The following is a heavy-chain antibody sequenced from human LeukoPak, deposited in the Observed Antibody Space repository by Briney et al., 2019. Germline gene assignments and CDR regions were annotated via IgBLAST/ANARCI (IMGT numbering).Heavy chain of an antibody. CDR1: GGSISSGDYY. CDR3: ARDRGTGTRFDP. V-gene: IGHV4-30-4*08. CDR2: IYYSGST. D-gene: IGHD1-1*01. Sequence: SETLSLTCTVSGGSISSGDYYWSWIRQPPGKGLEWIGYIYYSGSTYYNPSLKSRVTISVDTSKNQFSLKLGSVTAADTAVYYCARDRGTGTRFDPWGQGTLVTVSS. J-gene: IGHJ5*02.